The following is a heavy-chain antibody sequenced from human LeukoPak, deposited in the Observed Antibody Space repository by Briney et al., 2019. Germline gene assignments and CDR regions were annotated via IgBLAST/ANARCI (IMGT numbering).Heavy chain of an antibody. CDR1: GFSFSSYA. Sequence: GGSLRLSCAASGFSFSSYAMSWVRQAPGKGLEWVSTISAGGGSTYYADSVKGRFTISRDNSKNTLYLQVNSLRAEDTAVYYCAKVKGSGWSEDYSDYWGQGTLVTVSS. J-gene: IGHJ4*02. D-gene: IGHD6-19*01. CDR3: AKVKGSGWSEDYSDY. V-gene: IGHV3-23*01. CDR2: ISAGGGST.